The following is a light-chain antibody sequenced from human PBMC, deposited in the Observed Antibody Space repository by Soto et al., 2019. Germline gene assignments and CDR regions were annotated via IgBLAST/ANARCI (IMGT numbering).Light chain of an antibody. V-gene: IGKV3-11*01. Sequence: EIVLTQSPATLSLSPGERATLSCRASQSVSTFLAWYQHKPGQAPRLLIYDASNRATGIPDRFRGSGSGTDFTLTFSSLEPEDFALYYCQQGTDWPPGTFGQGTKVEIK. CDR2: DAS. CDR1: QSVSTF. CDR3: QQGTDWPPGT. J-gene: IGKJ1*01.